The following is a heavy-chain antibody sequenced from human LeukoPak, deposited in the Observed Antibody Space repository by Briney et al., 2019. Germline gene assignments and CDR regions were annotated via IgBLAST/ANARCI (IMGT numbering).Heavy chain of an antibody. D-gene: IGHD4-17*01. V-gene: IGHV3-30*04. CDR3: ARDLATVTYNFDY. CDR2: ISYAGNNK. J-gene: IGHJ4*02. CDR1: GFTFSNYD. Sequence: GGSLRLSCAASGFTFSNYDMHWVRQAPGKGLEWVAVISYAGNNKYYADSVKGRFTISRDNSKNTLFLQMNSLRAEDTAVYYCARDLATVTYNFDYWGQETLVTVSS.